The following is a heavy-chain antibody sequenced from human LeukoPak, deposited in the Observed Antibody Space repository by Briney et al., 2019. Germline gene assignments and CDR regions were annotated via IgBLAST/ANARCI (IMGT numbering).Heavy chain of an antibody. CDR2: INHSGST. CDR3: ARSTVAGRGAFDI. J-gene: IGHJ3*02. CDR1: GGSFSGYY. Sequence: SETPSLTCSVYGGSFSGYYCSWIRQPPGKGVEWIGEINHSGSTNYNPSLKSRVTISVDTSKNQFSLQLSSVTAADTAVYYCARSTVAGRGAFDIWGQGTMVTVSS. V-gene: IGHV4-34*01. D-gene: IGHD6-19*01.